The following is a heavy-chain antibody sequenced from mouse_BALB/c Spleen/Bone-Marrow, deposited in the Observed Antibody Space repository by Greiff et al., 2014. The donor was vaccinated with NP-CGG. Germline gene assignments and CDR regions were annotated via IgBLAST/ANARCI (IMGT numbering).Heavy chain of an antibody. CDR1: GYTFTSYW. CDR3: ARKYGDY. J-gene: IGHJ2*01. D-gene: IGHD2-10*02. CDR2: IDPCDGYT. Sequence: QVQLQQSGAELVKPGASVKMSCKASGYTFTSYWMHWVRQRPGQGLEWIGVIDPCDGYTSYNRKFKGNATLTVDKSSSTAYMQLISLTSEDAAVYCCARKYGDYWGPGTTRTVAS. V-gene: IGHV1-69*02.